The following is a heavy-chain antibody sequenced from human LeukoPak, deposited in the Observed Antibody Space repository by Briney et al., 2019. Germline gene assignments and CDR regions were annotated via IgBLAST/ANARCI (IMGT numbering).Heavy chain of an antibody. Sequence: GGSLRRSCAASGFIFSSYWMSWVRQAPGKGLEWVANIKQDGSEKYYVDSVKGRFTISRDNAKNSLYLQMNSLRAEDTAVYYCAREREGGWFDPWGQGTLVTVSS. CDR1: GFIFSSYW. CDR3: AREREGGWFDP. V-gene: IGHV3-7*01. CDR2: IKQDGSEK. D-gene: IGHD3-16*01. J-gene: IGHJ5*02.